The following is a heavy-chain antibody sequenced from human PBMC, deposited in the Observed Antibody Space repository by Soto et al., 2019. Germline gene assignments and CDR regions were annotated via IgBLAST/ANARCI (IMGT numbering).Heavy chain of an antibody. CDR2: IYYSGST. CDR1: GGSISSGGYY. V-gene: IGHV4-31*03. Sequence: SETLSLTCTVSGGSISSGGYYWSWIRQHPGKGLEWIGYIYYSGSTYYNPSLKIRVTISVDTSKNQFSLKLSSVTAADTAVYYCARVVVAAGVRGVYYYYYYMDVWGKGTTVTVSS. D-gene: IGHD2-2*01. J-gene: IGHJ6*03. CDR3: ARVVVAAGVRGVYYYYYYMDV.